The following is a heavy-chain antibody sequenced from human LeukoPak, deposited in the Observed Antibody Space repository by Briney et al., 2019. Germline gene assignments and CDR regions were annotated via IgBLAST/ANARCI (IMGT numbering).Heavy chain of an antibody. CDR3: AHTGYGGKRIDY. CDR2: ISYDGSNK. D-gene: IGHD2-15*01. V-gene: IGHV3-30-3*01. Sequence: GGSLRLSCAASGFTFSSYAMHWVRQALGKGLEWVAVISYDGSNKYYADSVKGRFTISRDNAKNSLYLQMNSLRAEDTAVYYCAHTGYGGKRIDYWGQGTLVTVSS. CDR1: GFTFSSYA. J-gene: IGHJ4*02.